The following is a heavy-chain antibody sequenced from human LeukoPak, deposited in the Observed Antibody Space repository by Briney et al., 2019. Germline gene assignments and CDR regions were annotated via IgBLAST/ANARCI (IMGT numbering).Heavy chain of an antibody. D-gene: IGHD5-24*01. CDR3: AGGPLWRWPLPN. CDR1: GGSISSHY. J-gene: IGHJ4*02. CDR2: IYYSGST. V-gene: IGHV4-59*11. Sequence: SETLSLTCTVSGGSISSHYWSWIRQPPGKGLEWIGYIYYSGSTNYNPSLKSRVTISVDTSKNQFSLKLSSVTAADTAVYYCAGGPLWRWPLPNWGKGTLVTVSS.